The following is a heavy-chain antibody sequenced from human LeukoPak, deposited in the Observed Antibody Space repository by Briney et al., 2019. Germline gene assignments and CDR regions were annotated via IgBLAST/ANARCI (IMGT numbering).Heavy chain of an antibody. CDR2: LTGSGGRT. J-gene: IGHJ1*01. D-gene: IGHD2-2*03. CDR1: GFTFNNYA. V-gene: IGHV3-23*01. CDR3: AQVDIAIVPGAVAEFFQN. Sequence: TGGSLRLSCAASGFTFNNYAMSWVRQAPGKGLEWVSTLTGSGGRTDYADSVKGRFTISRDNSKNTLYVQMNSLRAEDTAVYFCAQVDIAIVPGAVAEFFQNWGQGTLVIVSS.